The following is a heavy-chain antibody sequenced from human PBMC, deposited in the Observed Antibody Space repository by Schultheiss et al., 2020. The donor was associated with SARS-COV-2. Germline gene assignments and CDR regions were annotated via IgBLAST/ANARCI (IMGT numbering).Heavy chain of an antibody. D-gene: IGHD3-10*01. J-gene: IGHJ6*02. CDR2: ISTYSGNR. Sequence: ASMKVSCKASGYTFSSYGVSWVRQAPGQGLEWMGWISTYSGNRKYAQKLQGRVTMTTDRSTSTAYMELRSLRSDDTAVYYCARDGRHGSGNDYYYYGMDVWGQGTTVTVSS. CDR1: GYTFSSYG. V-gene: IGHV1-18*04. CDR3: ARDGRHGSGNDYYYYGMDV.